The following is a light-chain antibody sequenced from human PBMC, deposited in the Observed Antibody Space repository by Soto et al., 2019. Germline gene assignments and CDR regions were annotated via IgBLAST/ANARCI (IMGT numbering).Light chain of an antibody. CDR3: QQPYNNPWT. V-gene: IGKV4-1*01. J-gene: IGKJ1*01. CDR1: QSVLYSSNNRNY. Sequence: DIVMTQSPDSLAVSLGERATINCKSSQSVLYSSNNRNYLTWYQQKPGQPPKLLIYAASVRESGVPDRFSGSGSGTDFTLTIRSLQVEDVALYYCQQPYNNPWTFGQGTKVEIK. CDR2: AAS.